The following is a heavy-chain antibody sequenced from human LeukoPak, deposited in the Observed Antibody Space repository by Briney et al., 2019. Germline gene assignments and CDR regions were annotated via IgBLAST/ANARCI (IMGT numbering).Heavy chain of an antibody. D-gene: IGHD5-18*01. Sequence: SETLSLTCTVSGGSISSGGYYWSWVRQHPGKGLEWIGYIYYSGSTYYNPSLKSRVTISVDTSKNQFSLKLSSVTAADTAVYYCARTLRGYSYGLFDYWGQGTLVTVSS. V-gene: IGHV4-31*03. J-gene: IGHJ4*02. CDR2: IYYSGST. CDR1: GGSISSGGYY. CDR3: ARTLRGYSYGLFDY.